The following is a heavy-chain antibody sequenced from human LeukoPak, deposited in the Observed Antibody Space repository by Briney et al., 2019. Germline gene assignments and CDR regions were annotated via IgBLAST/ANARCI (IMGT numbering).Heavy chain of an antibody. CDR2: IYSGGST. Sequence: GGSLRLSCAASGFTVSSNYMSWVRQAPGKGLEWVSVIYSGGSTYYADSVKGRFTISRDNSKNTLYLQMNSLRAEDTAVYYCAKDPRPGYSSSWYYFDYWGQGTLVTVSS. J-gene: IGHJ4*02. CDR1: GFTVSSNY. V-gene: IGHV3-66*01. CDR3: AKDPRPGYSSSWYYFDY. D-gene: IGHD6-13*01.